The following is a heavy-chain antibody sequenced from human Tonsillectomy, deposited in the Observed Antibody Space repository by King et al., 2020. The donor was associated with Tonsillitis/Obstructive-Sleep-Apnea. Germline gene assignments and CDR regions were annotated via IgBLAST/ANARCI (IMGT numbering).Heavy chain of an antibody. CDR1: GYSFTNYW. Sequence: DVQLVESGAEVKKPGESLRISCKGSGYSFTNYWITWVRQMPGKGLEWMGRIDPSDSYSNYSPSFQGHVTISADKSISTAYLQWSSLKASDTAMYYCAMVDGISLSLFDHWGQGTLVTVSS. J-gene: IGHJ4*02. CDR2: IDPSDSYS. CDR3: AMVDGISLSLFDH. V-gene: IGHV5-10-1*03. D-gene: IGHD6-13*01.